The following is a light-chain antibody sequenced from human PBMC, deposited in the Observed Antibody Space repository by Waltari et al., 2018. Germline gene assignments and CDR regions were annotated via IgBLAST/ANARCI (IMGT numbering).Light chain of an antibody. Sequence: EIVLTQSPATLSLSPGERATLSCRASQSVSSYLAWYQQMPGQAPRLLIHSASNMATGIPARFSGSGSGTDFTLTISSLEPEDFAVYYCQQRSNWPRTFGQGTKVEIK. CDR2: SAS. J-gene: IGKJ1*01. CDR3: QQRSNWPRT. CDR1: QSVSSY. V-gene: IGKV3-11*01.